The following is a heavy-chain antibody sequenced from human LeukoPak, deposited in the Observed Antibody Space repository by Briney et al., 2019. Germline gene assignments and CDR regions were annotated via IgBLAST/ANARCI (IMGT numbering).Heavy chain of an antibody. V-gene: IGHV1-8*03. J-gene: IGHJ4*02. CDR3: ARDSIAARRPLDY. CDR1: GYTFTSYD. D-gene: IGHD6-6*01. CDR2: MNPNSGNT. Sequence: ASVKVSCKASGYTFTSYDINWVRQATGQGLEWMGWMNPNSGNTGYAQKFQGRVTITRNTSISTAYMELSSLRSEDTAVYYCARDSIAARRPLDYWGQGTLVTVSS.